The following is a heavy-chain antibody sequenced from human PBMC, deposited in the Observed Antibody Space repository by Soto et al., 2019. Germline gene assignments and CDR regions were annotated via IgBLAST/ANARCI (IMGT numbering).Heavy chain of an antibody. D-gene: IGHD3-16*01. J-gene: IGHJ4*02. Sequence: EVQLVQSGPEVKKPGGSRKICCKGSGYSFSTNWVGWVRQMPGKGLEWMGIIYPGDSDARYSPSFKGQVTISVDESTTTAFLQWSSLKASDTAMYFCARSQFDYVWGTSGYFDSWGQGTLVTVSS. CDR1: GYSFSTNW. CDR3: ARSQFDYVWGTSGYFDS. V-gene: IGHV5-51*01. CDR2: IYPGDSDA.